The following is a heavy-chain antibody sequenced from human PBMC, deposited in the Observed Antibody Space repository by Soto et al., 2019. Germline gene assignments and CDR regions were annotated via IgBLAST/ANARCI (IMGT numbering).Heavy chain of an antibody. Sequence: SVKVSCKASGGTFSSYAISWVRQAPGQGLEWMGGIIPIFGTANYAQRFQGRVTITADESTSTAYMELSSLRSEDTAVYYCARSSIAARVYYYYGMDVWGQGTTVTVS. V-gene: IGHV1-69*13. CDR1: GGTFSSYA. D-gene: IGHD6-6*01. J-gene: IGHJ6*02. CDR3: ARSSIAARVYYYYGMDV. CDR2: IIPIFGTA.